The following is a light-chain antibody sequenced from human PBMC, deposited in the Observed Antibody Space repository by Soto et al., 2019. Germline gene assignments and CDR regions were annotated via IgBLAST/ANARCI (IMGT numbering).Light chain of an antibody. CDR2: DAS. CDR1: QSISGW. V-gene: IGKV1-5*01. J-gene: IGKJ1*01. Sequence: DIHLTRSPSTLSASLVDRVTITCRASQSISGWLAWYQQKPGTAPKLLIYDASSLESGVPSRFSGSGSGTEFTLTISSLQPDDFATYYCQQYNSYWTFGQGTKVDIK. CDR3: QQYNSYWT.